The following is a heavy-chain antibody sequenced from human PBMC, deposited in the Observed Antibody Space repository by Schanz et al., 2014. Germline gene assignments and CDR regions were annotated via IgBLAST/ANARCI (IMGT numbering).Heavy chain of an antibody. Sequence: QVQLVQSGAEVKKPGSSVKVSCTASGGTFSSYTISWIRQAPGQGLEWMGRFIPVLAIADYAQKFQGRVTITADKSTSTASMELSSLRSEDTAVYYCARGPSQGYSYGHDIGAYYYGMDVWGQGTTVTVSS. J-gene: IGHJ6*02. V-gene: IGHV1-69*02. D-gene: IGHD5-18*01. CDR3: ARGPSQGYSYGHDIGAYYYGMDV. CDR2: FIPVLAIA. CDR1: GGTFSSYT.